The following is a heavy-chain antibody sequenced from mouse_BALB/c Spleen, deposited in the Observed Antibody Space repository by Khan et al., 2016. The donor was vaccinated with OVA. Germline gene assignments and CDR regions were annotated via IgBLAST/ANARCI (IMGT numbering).Heavy chain of an antibody. D-gene: IGHD1-1*01. CDR3: ARIYGGDVDY. V-gene: IGHV3-2*02. CDR2: ISYSGNT. CDR1: GYSITSDYA. Sequence: VQLKESGPGLVKPSQSLSLTCTVTGYSITSDYAWNWIRQFPGNKLEWMGYISYSGNTKYNPSLKSRVSITRDTSKNQFFLQLNSVTIEDTATXFCARIYGGDVDYWGKGTTLTVSS. J-gene: IGHJ2*01.